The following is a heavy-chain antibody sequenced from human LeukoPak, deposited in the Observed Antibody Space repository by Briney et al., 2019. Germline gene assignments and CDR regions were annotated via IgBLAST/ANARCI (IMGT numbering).Heavy chain of an antibody. CDR1: GLTFSSYG. Sequence: GGSLRLSCAASGLTFSSYGMHWVRQAPGKGLEWVAVIWYDGSNKYYADSVKGRFTISRDNSMNTLYLQMNSLRAEDTAVYYCAKDGGRGPFDYWGQGTLVTVSS. V-gene: IGHV3-33*06. CDR3: AKDGGRGPFDY. J-gene: IGHJ4*02. D-gene: IGHD2-15*01. CDR2: IWYDGSNK.